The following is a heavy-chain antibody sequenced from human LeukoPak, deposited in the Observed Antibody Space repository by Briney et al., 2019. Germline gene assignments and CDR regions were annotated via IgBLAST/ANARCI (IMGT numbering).Heavy chain of an antibody. CDR1: GYTFTSYG. Sequence: GASVKVSCKASGYTFTSYGITWVRQAPGQGLEWMGRIIPILGIANYAQKFQGRVTITADKSTSTAYMELSSLRSEDTAVYYCATTVWFGELAFDYWGQGTLVTVSS. V-gene: IGHV1-69*04. CDR3: ATTVWFGELAFDY. J-gene: IGHJ4*02. CDR2: IIPILGIA. D-gene: IGHD3-10*01.